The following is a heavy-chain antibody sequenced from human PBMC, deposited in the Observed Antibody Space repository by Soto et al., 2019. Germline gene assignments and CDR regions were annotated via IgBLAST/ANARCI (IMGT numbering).Heavy chain of an antibody. D-gene: IGHD1-1*01. J-gene: IGHJ4*02. CDR3: ARDFRDNWAFDY. CDR2: ISYDGSEK. V-gene: IGHV3-30*03. CDR1: GFRFSRHG. Sequence: QMQLVESGGGVVQPGKSLRLSCAASGFRFSRHGMHWVRQAPGKGLEWVTLISYDGSEKYYADSVKGRFTSSRDKSKNTLDLQMNSLRAEDTAVYYCARDFRDNWAFDYWGQGTLVTVSS.